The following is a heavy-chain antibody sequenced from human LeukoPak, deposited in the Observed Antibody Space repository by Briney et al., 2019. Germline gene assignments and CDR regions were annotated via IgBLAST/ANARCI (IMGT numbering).Heavy chain of an antibody. V-gene: IGHV3-23*01. CDR1: GFTFSSYA. CDR3: AKSRSARGRWLQPYDY. D-gene: IGHD5-24*01. Sequence: PGGSLRLSCAASGFTFSSYAMSWVRQAPGKGLEWVSAISGSGGSTYYADSVKGRFTISRDNSKNTLYVQMNSLRAEDTAVYYCAKSRSARGRWLQPYDYWGQGTLVTVSS. CDR2: ISGSGGST. J-gene: IGHJ4*02.